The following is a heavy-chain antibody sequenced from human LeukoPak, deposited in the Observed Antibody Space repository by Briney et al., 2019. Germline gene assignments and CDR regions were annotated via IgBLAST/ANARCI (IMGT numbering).Heavy chain of an antibody. CDR1: GYTFTGYY. D-gene: IGHD4-17*01. CDR3: ARDSYYGRPFDY. J-gene: IGHJ4*02. Sequence: SVKVSCKASGYTFTGYYMHWVRQAPGQGLEWMGRIIPIFGTANYAQKFQGRVTITTDESTSTAYMELSSLRSEDTAVYYCARDSYYGRPFDYWGQGTLVTVSS. V-gene: IGHV1-69*05. CDR2: IIPIFGTA.